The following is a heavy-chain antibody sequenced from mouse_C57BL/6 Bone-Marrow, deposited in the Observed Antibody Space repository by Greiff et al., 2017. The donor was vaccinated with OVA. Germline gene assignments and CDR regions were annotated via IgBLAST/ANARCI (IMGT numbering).Heavy chain of an antibody. Sequence: VQLQQSGAELVRPGASVKLSCTASGFNIKDDYMHWVKQRPEQGLEWIGWIDPENGDTEYASKFQGKATITAEPSSNTAYLQLSSLTSEDTAVYYCTTYIYYGNYGFAYWGQGTLVTVSA. D-gene: IGHD2-1*01. V-gene: IGHV14-4*01. CDR2: IDPENGDT. CDR3: TTYIYYGNYGFAY. CDR1: GFNIKDDY. J-gene: IGHJ3*01.